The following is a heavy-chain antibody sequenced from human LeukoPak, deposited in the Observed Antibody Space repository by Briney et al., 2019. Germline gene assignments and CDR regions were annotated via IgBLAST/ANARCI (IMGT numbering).Heavy chain of an antibody. D-gene: IGHD6-13*01. V-gene: IGHV3-30*02. CDR3: ANERSSWYYFDY. CDR2: IRYDGSNK. CDR1: GYTFTGYY. Sequence: GASVKVSCKASGYTFTGYYMHWVRQAPGKGLEWVAFIRYDGSNKYYADSVKGRFTISRDNSKNTLYLQMNSLRAEDTAVYYCANERSSWYYFDYWGQGTLVTVSS. J-gene: IGHJ4*02.